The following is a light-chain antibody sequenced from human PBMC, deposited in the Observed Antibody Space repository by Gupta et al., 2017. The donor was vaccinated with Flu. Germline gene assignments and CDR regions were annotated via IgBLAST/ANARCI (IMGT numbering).Light chain of an antibody. V-gene: IGKV1-39*01. CDR1: QSISDY. J-gene: IGKJ4*01. Sequence: DIQMTQSPSSLSAFVGDKVTITCRTSQSISDYLNWYQQKPGKAPKLLIYAASSLQSGVPSRFIGSGSGTDVTLTISGLQPDDFATYYCQESYNTPFIFGGGTKVEIK. CDR3: QESYNTPFI. CDR2: AAS.